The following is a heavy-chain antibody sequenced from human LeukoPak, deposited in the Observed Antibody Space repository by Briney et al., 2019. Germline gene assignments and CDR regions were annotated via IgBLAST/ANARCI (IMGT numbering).Heavy chain of an antibody. Sequence: GGSLRLSCAASGFSFADYDMSWVRQAPGKGLEWISGINGNGRSTGYADSVKGRFTISRDNAKNSLYLQMNSLRAEDTAVYYCARTFYYDFWSGYFVRHPDYYYYGMDVWGRGTTVTVSS. CDR3: ARTFYYDFWSGYFVRHPDYYYYGMDV. D-gene: IGHD3-3*01. J-gene: IGHJ6*02. CDR2: INGNGRST. V-gene: IGHV3-20*04. CDR1: GFSFADYD.